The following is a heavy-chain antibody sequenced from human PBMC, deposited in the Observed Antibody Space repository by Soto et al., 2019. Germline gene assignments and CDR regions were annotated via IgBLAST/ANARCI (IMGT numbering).Heavy chain of an antibody. CDR3: VRGGSCTNGVCSVFDY. Sequence: SETLSLTCTVCGGSVSSVGYYWSWIRQHPGKGLEWIGYITYSGNTYYNPSLESRVTMSADTSKNQFSLKLSSVTAADTAVYFCVRGGSCTNGVCSVFDYWGQGTLVTVSS. CDR2: ITYSGNT. J-gene: IGHJ4*02. D-gene: IGHD2-8*01. V-gene: IGHV4-31*03. CDR1: GGSVSSVGYY.